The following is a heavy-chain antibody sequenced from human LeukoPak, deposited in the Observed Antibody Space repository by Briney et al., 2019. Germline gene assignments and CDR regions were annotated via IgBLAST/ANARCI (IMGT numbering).Heavy chain of an antibody. J-gene: IGHJ4*02. D-gene: IGHD2-15*01. V-gene: IGHV3-74*01. CDR1: GFTFSSYW. Sequence: GGSLRLSCAASGFTFSSYWMHWVRHAPGKGLVWVSRINSDGSSTSYADSVKGRFTISRDNTKNTLYLQMNSLRVEDTAVYYCARGVAATRFFDYWGRGMLVTVSS. CDR2: INSDGSST. CDR3: ARGVAATRFFDY.